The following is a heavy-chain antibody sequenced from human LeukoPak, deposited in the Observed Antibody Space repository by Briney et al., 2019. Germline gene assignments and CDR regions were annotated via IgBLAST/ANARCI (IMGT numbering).Heavy chain of an antibody. CDR2: ISLSSNYI. Sequence: GGSLRLSCAASEFSFNSYAMNWVRQAPGKGLEWVSSISLSSNYIYYADSVKGRFTISRDNAKNSLYLQMNSLRADDTAVYYCARDTYDILTGYYKWAFDIWGQGTMVTVSS. CDR3: ARDTYDILTGYYKWAFDI. D-gene: IGHD3-9*01. J-gene: IGHJ3*02. V-gene: IGHV3-21*01. CDR1: EFSFNSYA.